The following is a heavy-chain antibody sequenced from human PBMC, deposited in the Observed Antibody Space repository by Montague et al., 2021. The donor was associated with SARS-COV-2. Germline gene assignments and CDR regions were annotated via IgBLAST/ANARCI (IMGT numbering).Heavy chain of an antibody. CDR2: IYYSGST. Sequence: SETLSLTCTVSGGSISSSSYYWGWIRQPPGKGLEWIGSIYYSGSTYYNPSLKSRVTISVDTSKNQFSLKLSSVTAADTAVYYCARQSVNYYDRSGYPFDYWGQGTLVTVSS. D-gene: IGHD3-22*01. V-gene: IGHV4-39*01. CDR1: GGSISSSSYY. CDR3: ARQSVNYYDRSGYPFDY. J-gene: IGHJ4*02.